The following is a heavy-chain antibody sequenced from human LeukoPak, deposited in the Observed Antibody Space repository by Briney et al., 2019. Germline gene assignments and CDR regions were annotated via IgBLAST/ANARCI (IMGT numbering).Heavy chain of an antibody. J-gene: IGHJ4*02. CDR1: GFTFSSYW. V-gene: IGHV3-7*03. CDR2: IKQDGSEK. CDR3: ATYRQVLLPFES. D-gene: IGHD5-18*01. Sequence: GGSLRLSCAASGFTFSSYWMSWVRQAPGKGLEWVANIKQDGSEKYYVDSVKGRFTISRDNSKSTLSLQMNSLRAEDTAIYYCATYRQVLLPFESWGQGTLVTVSS.